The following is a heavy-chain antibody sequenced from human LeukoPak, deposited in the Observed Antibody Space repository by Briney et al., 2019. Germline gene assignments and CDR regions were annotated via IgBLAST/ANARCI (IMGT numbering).Heavy chain of an antibody. CDR1: GGSISGYH. V-gene: IGHV4-59*01. J-gene: IGHJ4*02. Sequence: SETLSLTCTVSGGSISGYHWSWIRQPPGKGLEWIGPDSYSGSTNYNLSLKTRVTISVDTSKIQFSLKVGSVAAADTAVYYCARDRPYYFGSGNYYSFDIWGQGTLVTVSS. D-gene: IGHD3-10*01. CDR3: ARDRPYYFGSGNYYSFDI. CDR2: DSYSGST.